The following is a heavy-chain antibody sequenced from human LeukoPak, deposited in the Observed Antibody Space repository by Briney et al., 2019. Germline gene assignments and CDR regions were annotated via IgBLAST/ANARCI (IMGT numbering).Heavy chain of an antibody. V-gene: IGHV4-59*01. Sequence: PSETLSLTCTVSGGSISSYYWSWIRQPPGKGLEWIGYIYYSGSTNYNPSLKSRVTISVDTSKNQFSLKLSSVTAADTAVYYCARVLIDYDYVWGSYRFNWFGPWGQGTLVTVSS. J-gene: IGHJ5*02. D-gene: IGHD3-16*02. CDR3: ARVLIDYDYVWGSYRFNWFGP. CDR1: GGSISSYY. CDR2: IYYSGST.